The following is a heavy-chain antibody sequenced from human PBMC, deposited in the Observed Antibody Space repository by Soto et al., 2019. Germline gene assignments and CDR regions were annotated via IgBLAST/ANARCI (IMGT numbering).Heavy chain of an antibody. Sequence: PGGSLRLSCAASGFTFSSYGMHWVRQAPGKGLEWVAVISYDGSNKYYADSVKGRSTISRDNSKNTLYLQMNSLRAEDTAVYYCAKGPGYDFWSGHPYYYYGMDVWGQGTTVTVSS. CDR3: AKGPGYDFWSGHPYYYYGMDV. D-gene: IGHD3-3*01. V-gene: IGHV3-30*18. J-gene: IGHJ6*02. CDR1: GFTFSSYG. CDR2: ISYDGSNK.